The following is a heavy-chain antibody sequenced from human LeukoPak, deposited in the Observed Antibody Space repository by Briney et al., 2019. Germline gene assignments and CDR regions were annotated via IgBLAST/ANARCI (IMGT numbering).Heavy chain of an antibody. CDR3: ARDVRYSSGWSDY. D-gene: IGHD6-19*01. Sequence: GGSLRLSCAASGFTFSNYWMSWVRQDPGKGLEWVANIKQDGGEKYYVDSVKGRFTISRDNAKNSLYLQMNSLRAEDTALYYCARDVRYSSGWSDYWGQGTLVTVSS. V-gene: IGHV3-7*01. CDR1: GFTFSNYW. CDR2: IKQDGGEK. J-gene: IGHJ4*02.